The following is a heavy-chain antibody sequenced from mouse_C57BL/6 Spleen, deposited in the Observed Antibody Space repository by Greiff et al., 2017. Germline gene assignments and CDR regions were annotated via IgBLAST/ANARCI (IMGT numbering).Heavy chain of an antibody. Sequence: QVQLQQPGTELVKPGASVKLSCKASGYTFTSYWMHWVKQRPGQGLEWIGNINPSNGGTNYNEKFKSKATLTVDKSSSTAYMQLSSLTSEDSAVDYWARSIYYYGSSYGYWGQGTTLTVSS. V-gene: IGHV1-53*01. CDR3: ARSIYYYGSSYGY. D-gene: IGHD1-1*01. J-gene: IGHJ2*01. CDR2: INPSNGGT. CDR1: GYTFTSYW.